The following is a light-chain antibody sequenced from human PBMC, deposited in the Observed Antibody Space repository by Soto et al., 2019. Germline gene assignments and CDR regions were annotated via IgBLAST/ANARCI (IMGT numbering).Light chain of an antibody. Sequence: QSALTQPASVSGSPGQSISISCTGTTSDIGGSKYVSWYQQHPGKAPKLMIYEVTKRPSDIPDRFSGSKSGNTASLTVSGLQAEDEADYYCSSYAGTNNYVFGTGTKLTVL. CDR2: EVT. V-gene: IGLV2-8*01. J-gene: IGLJ1*01. CDR3: SSYAGTNNYV. CDR1: TSDIGGSKY.